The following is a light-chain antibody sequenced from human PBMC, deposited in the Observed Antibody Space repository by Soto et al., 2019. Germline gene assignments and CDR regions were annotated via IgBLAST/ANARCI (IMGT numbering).Light chain of an antibody. Sequence: ETVLTQSPGTLSLSPGEGATLSCRASQSVDSRYLAWYQQRPGQAPRLLISATSTRASGIPDRCSGSGSGTDFTLTISRLEPEDFAVYYCHQYATAPYTFGRGTTLEF. V-gene: IGKV3-20*01. CDR3: HQYATAPYT. CDR2: ATS. J-gene: IGKJ2*01. CDR1: QSVDSRY.